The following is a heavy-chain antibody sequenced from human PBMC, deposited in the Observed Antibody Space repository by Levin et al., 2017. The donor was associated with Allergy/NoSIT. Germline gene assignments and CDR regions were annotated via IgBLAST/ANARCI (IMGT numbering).Heavy chain of an antibody. J-gene: IGHJ5*02. CDR3: ARDLVGGDL. Sequence: GESLKISCAASGFTFSSYSMNWVRQAPGKGLEWVSYISSSSSTIYYADSVKGRFTISRDNAKNSLYLQMNSLRAEDTAVYYCARDLVGGDLWGQGTLVTVSS. CDR1: GFTFSSYS. CDR2: ISSSSSTI. D-gene: IGHD2-21*01. V-gene: IGHV3-48*01.